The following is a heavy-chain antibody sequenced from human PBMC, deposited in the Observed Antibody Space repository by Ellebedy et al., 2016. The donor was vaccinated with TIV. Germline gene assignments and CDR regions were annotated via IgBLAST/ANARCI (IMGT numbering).Heavy chain of an antibody. Sequence: GESLKISCAASGFSFSSYWMHWVRQAPGKGLVWVSRINMDGSFARYADSVKGRFTTSRDNANDSLYLQMNSLRAEDTAVYYCARVIQAGYSGYHFDYWGQGILVTVSS. V-gene: IGHV3-74*01. CDR1: GFSFSSYW. CDR2: INMDGSFA. CDR3: ARVIQAGYSGYHFDY. D-gene: IGHD5-12*01. J-gene: IGHJ4*02.